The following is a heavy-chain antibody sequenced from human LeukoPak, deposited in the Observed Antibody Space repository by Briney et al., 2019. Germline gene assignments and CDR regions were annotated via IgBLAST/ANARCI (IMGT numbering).Heavy chain of an antibody. CDR3: ARLLPSGGTTPRVDY. V-gene: IGHV1-2*02. CDR2: INPNSGGT. D-gene: IGHD1-1*01. Sequence: SVKVSCKASGYTFTGYYMHWVRQAPGQGLEWMGWINPNSGGTNYTQKFQGRVTMTRDTSISTAYMELSRLRSDDTAVYYCARLLPSGGTTPRVDYWGQGTLVTVSS. CDR1: GYTFTGYY. J-gene: IGHJ4*02.